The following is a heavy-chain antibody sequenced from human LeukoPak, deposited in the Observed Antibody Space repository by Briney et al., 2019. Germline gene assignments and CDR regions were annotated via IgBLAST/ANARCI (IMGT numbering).Heavy chain of an antibody. CDR2: ISAGGYPI. J-gene: IGHJ4*01. CDR1: GFTFNDYY. Sequence: GGSLRLSCTGSGFTFNDYYMSWVRQAPGEGLEWLSFISAGGYPIYYADSVRGRLTLSRDTAKNSLYVQMPGLRVEGTAVYYCVMTAGPQTEHWGKGALVTVPS. V-gene: IGHV3-11*04. CDR3: VMTAGPQTEH.